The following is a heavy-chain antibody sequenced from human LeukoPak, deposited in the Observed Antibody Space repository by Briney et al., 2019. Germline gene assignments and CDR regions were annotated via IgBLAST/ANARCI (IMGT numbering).Heavy chain of an antibody. CDR2: INHSGST. CDR3: ARRGWLQYLDY. CDR1: GGSFSGYY. J-gene: IGHJ4*02. V-gene: IGHV4-34*01. D-gene: IGHD5-24*01. Sequence: PSETLSLTCAVYGGSFSGYYWSWIRQPPGKGLEWIGEINHSGSTNYNPSLKSRVTISVDTSKNQFSLKLSSVTAADTAVYYCARRGWLQYLDYWGQGTLVTVSS.